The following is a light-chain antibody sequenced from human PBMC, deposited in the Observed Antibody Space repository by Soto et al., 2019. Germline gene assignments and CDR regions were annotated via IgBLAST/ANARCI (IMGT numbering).Light chain of an antibody. J-gene: IGKJ1*01. Sequence: DVQMSQSPSSLSASVGYRVTITCRASQGIGSRLAWYQQKHGKAPNLLIYGASTLESGVPSRFSGSGSGTEFTLTISSLQSDDFATYYCQHYSSYWTFGQGTKVDIK. V-gene: IGKV1-5*01. CDR1: QGIGSR. CDR2: GAS. CDR3: QHYSSYWT.